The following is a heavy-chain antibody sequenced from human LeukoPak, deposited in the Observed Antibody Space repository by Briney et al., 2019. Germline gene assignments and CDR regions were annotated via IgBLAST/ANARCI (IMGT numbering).Heavy chain of an antibody. CDR3: AKTEKVGATTRHFDY. Sequence: GGSLRLSCAASGFTFSSYAMSWVREAPGKGLEWVSAISGSGGSTYYVDSVKGRFTISRDNSKNTLYLQMKSLRAEDTAVYYCAKTEKVGATTRHFDYWGQGTLVTVPS. V-gene: IGHV3-23*01. CDR1: GFTFSSYA. D-gene: IGHD1-26*01. CDR2: ISGSGGST. J-gene: IGHJ4*02.